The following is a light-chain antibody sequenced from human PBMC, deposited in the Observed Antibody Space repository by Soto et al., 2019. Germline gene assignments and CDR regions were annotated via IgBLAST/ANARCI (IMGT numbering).Light chain of an antibody. V-gene: IGKV3-20*01. CDR1: QSVSNSY. CDR2: GSS. CDR3: QQYGSSPIT. Sequence: EIVLTQSPGTLSLSPGERATLSCRASQSVSNSYLAWFQQKPGQAPRLLIYGSSSRATGIPDRFSGSGSGTDFTLTISRLEPEDFAVYYCQQYGSSPITFGQGTRLEIK. J-gene: IGKJ5*01.